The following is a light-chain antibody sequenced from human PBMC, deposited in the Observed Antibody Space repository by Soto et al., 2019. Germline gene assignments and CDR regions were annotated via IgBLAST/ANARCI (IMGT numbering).Light chain of an antibody. J-gene: IGKJ1*01. V-gene: IGKV3-11*01. CDR1: QSVSSY. CDR2: DAS. CDR3: QQRSNWPRT. Sequence: EIVLTQSPSTLSLSPGERATLSCMASQSVSSYLAWYQQKPGQAPRLLIYDASNRATGIPARFSGSGSGTDFTLTISSLEPEDFAVYYCQQRSNWPRTFGQVTKV.